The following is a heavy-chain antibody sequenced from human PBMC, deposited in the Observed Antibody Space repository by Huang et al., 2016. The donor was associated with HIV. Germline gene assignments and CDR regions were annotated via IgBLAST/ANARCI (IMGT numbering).Heavy chain of an antibody. J-gene: IGHJ4*02. CDR1: GYTFTGYY. CDR2: INPNSGGT. V-gene: IGHV1-2*02. Sequence: QVQLVQSGAEVKNPGASVKVSCKASGYTFTGYYMHWVRQAPGQVLEGMGWINPNSGGTNYAQKLQGRVTMTRDTSISTAYMELSRLRSDDTAVYYCAGIRGHHGDYFDYWGQGTLVTVSS. D-gene: IGHD4-17*01. CDR3: AGIRGHHGDYFDY.